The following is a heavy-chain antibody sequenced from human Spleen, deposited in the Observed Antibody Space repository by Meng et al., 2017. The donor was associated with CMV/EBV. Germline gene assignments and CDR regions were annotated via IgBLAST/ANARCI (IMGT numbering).Heavy chain of an antibody. CDR2: IYYSGST. V-gene: IGHV4-59*01. CDR3: ARAPIDRGHGIDY. J-gene: IGHJ4*02. D-gene: IGHD1-14*01. Sequence: GSLRLSCTVSGGSISSYYWSWIRQPPGKGLEWIGYIYYSGSTNYNPSLKSRVTISVDTSKNQFSLNLKSLSAADTAVYYCARAPIDRGHGIDYWGQGTLVTVSS. CDR1: GGSISSYY.